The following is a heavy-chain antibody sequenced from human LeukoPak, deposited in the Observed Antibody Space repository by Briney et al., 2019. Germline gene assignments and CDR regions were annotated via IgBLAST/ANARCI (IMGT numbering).Heavy chain of an antibody. CDR3: ARHIGHGAFDI. Sequence: ASVTVSCKASGYTFTDYYIHWVRQAPGQGLEWMGWIKPDSGDTNYAQKFQGRVTMTRDTSISTAYMELSRLSSDDTAVYYCARHIGHGAFDIWGQVTMVTVSS. CDR1: GYTFTDYY. J-gene: IGHJ3*02. V-gene: IGHV1-2*02. CDR2: IKPDSGDT.